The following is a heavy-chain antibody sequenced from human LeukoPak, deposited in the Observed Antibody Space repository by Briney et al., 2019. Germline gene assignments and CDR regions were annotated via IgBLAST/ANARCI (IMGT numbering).Heavy chain of an antibody. Sequence: ASVKVSCKASGYTFTSYGISWVRQAPGQGLEWMGWISAYNGNTNYAQNLQGRVTMTTDTSTSTAYMELRSLRSDDTAVYYCARDRDMITFGRVIADYWGQGTLVTVSS. CDR2: ISAYNGNT. V-gene: IGHV1-18*04. J-gene: IGHJ4*02. D-gene: IGHD3-16*02. CDR3: ARDRDMITFGRVIADY. CDR1: GYTFTSYG.